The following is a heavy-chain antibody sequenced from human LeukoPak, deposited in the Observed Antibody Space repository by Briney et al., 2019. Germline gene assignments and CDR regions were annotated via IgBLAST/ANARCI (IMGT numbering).Heavy chain of an antibody. CDR2: MNPNCGNT. D-gene: IGHD2-21*01. V-gene: IGHV1-8*01. Sequence: ASVKVSCKASGYTFTSYVINWVRQATGQGLEWMGWMNPNCGNTGYAQKFQGRVTMTRNTSISTAYMELSSLRSEDTAVYYCARGRLIYYGMDVWGQGTTVTVSS. J-gene: IGHJ6*02. CDR3: ARGRLIYYGMDV. CDR1: GYTFTSYV.